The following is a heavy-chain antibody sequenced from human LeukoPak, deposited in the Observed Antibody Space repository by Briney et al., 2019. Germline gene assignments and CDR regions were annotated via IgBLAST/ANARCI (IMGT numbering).Heavy chain of an antibody. D-gene: IGHD4-17*01. CDR3: AKDMNTVTTTFDY. V-gene: IGHV3-30*18. CDR1: GFTFSTYA. CDR2: ISNDATKK. J-gene: IGHJ4*02. Sequence: GGSLRLSCAASGFTFSTYAMHWVRQAPGKGLEWVAVISNDATKKYYADSVKGRSTISRDNSESTLYLQMNSLRAEDTAVYYCAKDMNTVTTTFDYWGQGTLVTVSS.